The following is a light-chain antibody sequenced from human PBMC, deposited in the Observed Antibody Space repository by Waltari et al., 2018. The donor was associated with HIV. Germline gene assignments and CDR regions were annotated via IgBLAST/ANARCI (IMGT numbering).Light chain of an antibody. J-gene: IGLJ3*02. CDR2: DVT. CDR1: SNDLGRYDL. CDR3: CSYAGITTWV. Sequence: QSALTQPASVSGSPGQSITIPCPGTSNDLGRYDLVSWYQHQPGRAPKLIIYDVTKWPSGVSHRFSGSKSVATASLTISGLQAEDEADYYCCSYAGITTWVFGGGTKVTVL. V-gene: IGLV2-23*02.